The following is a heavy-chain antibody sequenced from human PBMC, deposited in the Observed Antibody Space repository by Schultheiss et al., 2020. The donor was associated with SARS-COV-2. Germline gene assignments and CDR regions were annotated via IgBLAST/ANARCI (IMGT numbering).Heavy chain of an antibody. Sequence: ASVKVSCKASGYTFTSYAMNWVRQAPGQRLEWMGWINAGNGNTKYSQKFQGRVTITRDMSTSTAYMELSSLRSEDTAVYYCAADPSRGYYGSGSWGRSSGQLGVCGQVTTVTVSS. CDR1: GYTFTSYA. CDR2: INAGNGNT. CDR3: AADPSRGYYGSGSWGRSSGQLGV. V-gene: IGHV1-3*01. D-gene: IGHD3-10*01. J-gene: IGHJ6*02.